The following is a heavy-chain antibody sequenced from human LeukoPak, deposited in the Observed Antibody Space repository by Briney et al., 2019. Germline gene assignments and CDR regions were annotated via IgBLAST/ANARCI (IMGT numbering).Heavy chain of an antibody. Sequence: ASVKVSCKASGYTFTSYGISWVRQAPGQGLEWMGWISAYNGNTNYAQKLQGRVTMTTDTSTSTAYMELRSLRSDDTAVYYCARVSCSSTSCYHHYYYGMDVWGQGTTVTVSS. V-gene: IGHV1-18*01. J-gene: IGHJ6*02. CDR2: ISAYNGNT. CDR1: GYTFTSYG. CDR3: ARVSCSSTSCYHHYYYGMDV. D-gene: IGHD2-2*01.